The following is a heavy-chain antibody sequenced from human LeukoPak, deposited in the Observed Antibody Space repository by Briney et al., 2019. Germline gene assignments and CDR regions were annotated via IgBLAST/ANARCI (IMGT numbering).Heavy chain of an antibody. CDR2: ISGSGGST. CDR1: GFTFSYYA. Sequence: GSLRLSCAASGFTFSYYAMSWVRQAPGKGLEWVSAISGSGGSTYYADSVKGRFTISRDNSKNTLYLQMNSLRAEDTAVYYCAKDGWVRGVIPFDYWGQGTLVTVSS. CDR3: AKDGWVRGVIPFDY. D-gene: IGHD3-10*01. V-gene: IGHV3-23*01. J-gene: IGHJ4*02.